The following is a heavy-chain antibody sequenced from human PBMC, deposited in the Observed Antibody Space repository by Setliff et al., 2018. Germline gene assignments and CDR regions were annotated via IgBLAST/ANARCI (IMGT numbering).Heavy chain of an antibody. D-gene: IGHD6-6*01. J-gene: IGHJ6*02. Sequence: SETLSLTCTVSGGSISSSSYYWGWIRQPPGKGLEWIGSIYYSGSTYYNLSLKSRVTISVDTSKNQFSLKLSSVTAADTAVYYCARVAQYSSSSFYYYYYGMDVWGQGTTVTVSS. CDR3: ARVAQYSSSSFYYYYYGMDV. CDR1: GGSISSSSYY. CDR2: IYYSGST. V-gene: IGHV4-39*07.